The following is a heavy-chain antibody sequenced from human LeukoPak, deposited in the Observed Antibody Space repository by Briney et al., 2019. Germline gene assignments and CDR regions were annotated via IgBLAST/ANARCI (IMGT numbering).Heavy chain of an antibody. V-gene: IGHV3-11*01. CDR3: ARDSLTYGSGSYYYYYYVDV. J-gene: IGHJ6*03. CDR2: ISSSGSTI. D-gene: IGHD3-10*01. CDR1: GFTVSSNY. Sequence: GGSLRLSCAASGFTVSSNYMSWVRQAPGKGLEWVSYISSSGSTIYYADSVKGRFTISRDNAKNSLYLQMNSLRAEDAAVYYCARDSLTYGSGSYYYYYYVDVWGKGTTVTISS.